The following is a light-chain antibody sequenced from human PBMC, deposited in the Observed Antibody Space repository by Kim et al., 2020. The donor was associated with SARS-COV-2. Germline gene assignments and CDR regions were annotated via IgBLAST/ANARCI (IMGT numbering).Light chain of an antibody. CDR1: QNIGTQ. V-gene: IGKV3-11*01. CDR3: QQRSNWPPGVYT. CDR2: DAS. Sequence: GEGTTRSCRASQNIGTQLAWYQQKLGQAPRLLIHDASNRATGIPARFSGSGSGTDFTLTISSLEPEDFAVYYCQQRSNWPPGVYTFGQGTKLEI. J-gene: IGKJ2*01.